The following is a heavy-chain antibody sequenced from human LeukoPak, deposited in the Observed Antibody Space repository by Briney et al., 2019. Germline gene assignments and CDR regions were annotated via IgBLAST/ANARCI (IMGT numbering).Heavy chain of an antibody. CDR3: ARGRLRWYSFDY. V-gene: IGHV1-2*02. CDR2: INPNSGGT. CDR1: GYTFTGYY. J-gene: IGHJ4*02. Sequence: ASVKVSCKASGYTFTGYYMHWVRQAPGQGLEWMGWINPNSGGTNYAQKFQGRVTMTRDTSISTAYMELSRLRPDDTAVYYCARGRLRWYSFDYWGQGTLVTVSS. D-gene: IGHD4-23*01.